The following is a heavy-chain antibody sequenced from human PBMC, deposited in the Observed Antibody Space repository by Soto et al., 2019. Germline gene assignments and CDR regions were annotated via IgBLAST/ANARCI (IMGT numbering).Heavy chain of an antibody. D-gene: IGHD3-22*01. CDR1: GFLFSSYA. V-gene: IGHV3-23*01. CDR2: ISGSGTST. J-gene: IGHJ4*02. Sequence: EVQLLESGGGLVQPGGSLRLSCAASGFLFSSYAMSWVRQAPGKGLEWVSTISGSGTSTYYADSVKGRFTISRDNSKNTLYLQMNSLRVEDTAIYYCAKDLSNYYDPLYYLDYWGQGTLVTVSS. CDR3: AKDLSNYYDPLYYLDY.